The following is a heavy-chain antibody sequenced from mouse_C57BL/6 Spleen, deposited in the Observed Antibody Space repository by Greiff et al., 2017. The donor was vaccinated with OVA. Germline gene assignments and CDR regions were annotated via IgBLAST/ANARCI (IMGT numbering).Heavy chain of an antibody. V-gene: IGHV3-6*01. J-gene: IGHJ2*01. CDR2: ISYDGSN. CDR1: GYSITSGYY. Sequence: ESGPGLVKPSQSLSLTCSVTGYSITSGYYWNWIRQFPGNKLEWMGYISYDGSNNYNPSLKNRISITRDTSKNQFFLKLNSVTTEDTATYYCARDNGATIFDYWGQGTTLTVSS. CDR3: ARDNGATIFDY.